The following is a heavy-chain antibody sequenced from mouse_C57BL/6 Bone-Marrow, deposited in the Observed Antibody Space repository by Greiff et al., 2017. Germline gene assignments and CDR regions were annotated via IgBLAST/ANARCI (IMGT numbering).Heavy chain of an antibody. J-gene: IGHJ1*03. V-gene: IGHV5-9*01. Sequence: EVHLVESGGGLVKPGGSLKLSCAASGFTFSSYTMSWVRQTPEKRLQWVAAISGCGGNTYYPDSVKGRFTISRHNDKNILYLQMSSLRSEDTALYYCSRQVTTVLATKYFDVWGTGTTVTVSS. CDR3: SRQVTTVLATKYFDV. D-gene: IGHD1-1*01. CDR2: ISGCGGNT. CDR1: GFTFSSYT.